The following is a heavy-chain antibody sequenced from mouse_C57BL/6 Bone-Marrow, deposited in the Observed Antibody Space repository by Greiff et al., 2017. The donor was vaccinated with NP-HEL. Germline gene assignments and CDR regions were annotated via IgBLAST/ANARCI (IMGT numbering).Heavy chain of an antibody. CDR1: GYTFTSYG. CDR2: IYPRSGYT. V-gene: IGHV1-81*01. Sequence: QVQLQQSGAELARPGASVKLSCKASGYTFTSYGISWVKQRTGQGLEWIGEIYPRSGYTYYNEKFKGKATLPADKSSSTAYMELRSLTSEDSAVYFCAREELRHVGDYWGQGTTLTVSS. CDR3: AREELRHVGDY. D-gene: IGHD2-4*01. J-gene: IGHJ2*01.